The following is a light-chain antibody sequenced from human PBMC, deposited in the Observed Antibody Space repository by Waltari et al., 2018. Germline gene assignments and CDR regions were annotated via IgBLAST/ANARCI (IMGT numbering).Light chain of an antibody. CDR1: SGDVGSYNR. CDR2: EVT. CDR3: TLYTTTSTWV. Sequence: QSALTQPPSVSGSPGQSVTISCTGTSGDVGSYNRVSWYQQPPGPAPNLFIYEVTNRPSGVTDRFSGSKSGNTASLTISGLQAEDEADYYCTLYTTTSTWVFGGGTRLTVL. V-gene: IGLV2-18*01. J-gene: IGLJ3*02.